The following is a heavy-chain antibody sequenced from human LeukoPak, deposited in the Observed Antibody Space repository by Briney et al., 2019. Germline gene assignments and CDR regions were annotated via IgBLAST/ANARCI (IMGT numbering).Heavy chain of an antibody. CDR3: AKDISNYDFWSGFYT. D-gene: IGHD3-3*01. V-gene: IGHV3-43*02. J-gene: IGHJ5*02. CDR1: IFTSLDNT. CDR2: ISGDGGST. Sequence: PGGPLRPSSAALIFTSLDNTRAWSRHAPGKGLGWVSLISGDGGSTYYADSVKGRFTISRDNSKNSLYLQMNSLRTEDTASYYCAKDISNYDFWSGFYTWGQGTLVTVSS.